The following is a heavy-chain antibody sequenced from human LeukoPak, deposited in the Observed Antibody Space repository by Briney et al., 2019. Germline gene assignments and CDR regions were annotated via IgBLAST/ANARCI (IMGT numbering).Heavy chain of an antibody. J-gene: IGHJ5*02. CDR2: TSSSSSYI. CDR3: AGDFEANSSSWPNWFDP. V-gene: IGHV3-21*01. D-gene: IGHD6-13*01. Sequence: EPGGSLRLSCAASGFTFSSYSMNWVRQAPGKGLEWVSSTSSSSSYIYYADSVKGRFTISRDNAKNSLYLQMDSLRAEDTAVYYCAGDFEANSSSWPNWFDPWGQGTLVTVSS. CDR1: GFTFSSYS.